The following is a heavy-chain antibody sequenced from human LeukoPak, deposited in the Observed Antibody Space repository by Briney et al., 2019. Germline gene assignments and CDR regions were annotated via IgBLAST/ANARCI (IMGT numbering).Heavy chain of an antibody. CDR1: GGSFSGYY. CDR2: INHSGST. J-gene: IGHJ4*02. Sequence: PSETLSLTCAVYGGSFSGYYWSWIRQPPGKGLEWIGEINHSGSTNYNPSLKSRVTISVDTSKNQFSLKLSSVTAADTAVYYCARESDYGDYDYWGQGTLVTVSS. D-gene: IGHD4-17*01. CDR3: ARESDYGDYDY. V-gene: IGHV4-34*01.